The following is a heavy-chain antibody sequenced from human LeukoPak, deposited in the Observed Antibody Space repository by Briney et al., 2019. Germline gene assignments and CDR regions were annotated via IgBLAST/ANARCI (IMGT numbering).Heavy chain of an antibody. V-gene: IGHV3-21*01. D-gene: IGHD6-13*01. CDR1: GFTFSTYS. CDR3: PRDRVAAAGGLNYYYYMDV. J-gene: IGHJ6*03. CDR2: ISSSSYI. Sequence: GGSLRLSCAASGFTFSTYSMNWVRQAPGKGLEWVSSISSSSYIYYADSVKGRFTISRDNAKNSLYLQMNSLRAEDTAVYYCPRDRVAAAGGLNYYYYMDVWGKGTTVTVSS.